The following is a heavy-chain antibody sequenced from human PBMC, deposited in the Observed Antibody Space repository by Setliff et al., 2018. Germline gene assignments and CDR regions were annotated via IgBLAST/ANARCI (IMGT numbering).Heavy chain of an antibody. CDR2: IIPIFGTA. J-gene: IGHJ6*03. CDR1: GGTFSSYA. CDR3: ARVYCSGGSCYSYYYYVDV. V-gene: IGHV1-69*13. D-gene: IGHD2-15*01. Sequence: SVKVSCKASGGTFSSYAISWVRQAPGQGLEWMGGIIPIFGTANYAQKFQGRVTITADESTSTAYMELSSLRSEDTAVYYCARVYCSGGSCYSYYYYVDVWGKGTTVTVSS.